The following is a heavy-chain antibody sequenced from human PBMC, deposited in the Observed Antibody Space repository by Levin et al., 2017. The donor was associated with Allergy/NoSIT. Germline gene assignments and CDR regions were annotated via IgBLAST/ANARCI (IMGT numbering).Heavy chain of an antibody. CDR1: GGTFSSYA. J-gene: IGHJ6*02. V-gene: IGHV1-69*13. D-gene: IGHD2-2*01. Sequence: SVKVSCKASGGTFSSYAISWVRQAPGQGLEWMGGIIPIFGTANYAQKFQGRVTITADESTSTAYMELSSLRSEDTAVYYCANIAIPAAIMPHAYYYYGMDVWGQGTTVTVSS. CDR3: ANIAIPAAIMPHAYYYYGMDV. CDR2: IIPIFGTA.